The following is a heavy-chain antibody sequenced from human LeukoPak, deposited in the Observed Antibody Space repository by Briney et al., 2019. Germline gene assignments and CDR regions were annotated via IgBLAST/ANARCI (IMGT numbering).Heavy chain of an antibody. D-gene: IGHD6-13*01. CDR3: AKIFRYSTDY. Sequence: PGGSLRLSCATSGFTFSSYGMHWVRQAPGKGLEWVAFIRYDGSNKYYADSVKGRFTISRDNSKNTLYLQMNSLRAEDTAVYYCAKIFRYSTDYWGQGTLVTVSS. V-gene: IGHV3-30*02. CDR2: IRYDGSNK. J-gene: IGHJ4*02. CDR1: GFTFSSYG.